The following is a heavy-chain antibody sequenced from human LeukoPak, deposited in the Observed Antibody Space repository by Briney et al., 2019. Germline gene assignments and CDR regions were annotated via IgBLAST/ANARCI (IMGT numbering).Heavy chain of an antibody. CDR3: ARGLTYYYDRTTDAFDI. Sequence: PSETLSLTCAVSGGSISSSNWWSWVRQPPGKGLEWIGEIYHSGSTNYNPSLKSRVTISVDTSKNQFSLKLSSVTAADTAVYYCARGLTYYYDRTTDAFDIWGQGTMVTVSS. CDR1: GGSISSSNW. D-gene: IGHD3-22*01. CDR2: IYHSGST. V-gene: IGHV4-4*02. J-gene: IGHJ3*02.